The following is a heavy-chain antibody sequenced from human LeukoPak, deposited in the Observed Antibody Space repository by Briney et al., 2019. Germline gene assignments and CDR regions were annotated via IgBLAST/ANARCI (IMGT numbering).Heavy chain of an antibody. CDR3: ASGSSIAARSEIYYSDY. V-gene: IGHV1-2*02. CDR1: GYPFTGYY. CDR2: INPKSGGT. J-gene: IGHJ4*02. Sequence: GASVKVSCKASGYPFTGYYIHWVRQAPGQGLEWMGWINPKSGGTNYAQKFQGRVTMTRDTSISTAYMELSRLTSDDTAVYYCASGSSIAARSEIYYSDYWGQGTLVTVSS. D-gene: IGHD6-6*01.